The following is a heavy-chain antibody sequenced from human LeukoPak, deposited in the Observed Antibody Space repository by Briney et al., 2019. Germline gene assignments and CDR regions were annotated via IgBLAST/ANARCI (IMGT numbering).Heavy chain of an antibody. J-gene: IGHJ4*02. V-gene: IGHV1-2*02. CDR2: INPNSGGT. D-gene: IGHD6-19*01. CDR3: ARASREHSSGWYRVDYFDY. CDR1: GYTFTGYY. Sequence: ASVKVSCKASGYTFTGYYMHWVRQAPGQGLEWMGWINPNSGGTNYAQKFQGRVTMTRDTSISTAYMELSRLRSDDTAVYYCARASREHSSGWYRVDYFDYWGQGTLVTVSS.